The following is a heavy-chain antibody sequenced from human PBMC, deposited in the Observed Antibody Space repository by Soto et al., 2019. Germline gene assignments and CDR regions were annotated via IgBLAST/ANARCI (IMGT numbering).Heavy chain of an antibody. V-gene: IGHV3-30*18. D-gene: IGHD6-13*01. CDR2: ISYDGSNK. CDR3: AKGHEQALAYFDY. Sequence: QVQLVESGGGVVQPGRSLRLSCAASGFTFSSYGMHWVRQAPGKGLEWVAVISYDGSNKYYADSVKVRFTISRDNSKNTLYLQINSLRAEDTAVYYGAKGHEQALAYFDYWGQGTRVAVSS. CDR1: GFTFSSYG. J-gene: IGHJ4*02.